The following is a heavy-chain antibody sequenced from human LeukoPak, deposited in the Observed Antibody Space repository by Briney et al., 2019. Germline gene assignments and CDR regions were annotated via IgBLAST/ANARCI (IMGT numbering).Heavy chain of an antibody. CDR1: GYSFTTHW. CDR3: ARHPNFYGSGRYFDY. D-gene: IGHD3-10*01. CDR2: IYPGDSDT. J-gene: IGHJ4*02. Sequence: HGESLKISCKGSGYSFTTHWIGWGRQMPGKGLEWMGIIYPGDSDTRYSPSFQGQVTISADKSISTAYLQWSSLKASDTAMYYCARHPNFYGSGRYFDYWGQGTLVTVSS. V-gene: IGHV5-51*01.